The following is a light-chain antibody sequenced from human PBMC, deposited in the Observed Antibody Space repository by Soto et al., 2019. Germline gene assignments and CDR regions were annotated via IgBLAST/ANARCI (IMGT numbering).Light chain of an antibody. V-gene: IGKV3-20*01. CDR1: QSVSSSY. J-gene: IGKJ1*01. CDR3: RQYGSSPGT. Sequence: EIVLTQSPGTLSLSPGERATLSCRASQSVSSSYLAWYQQKPGQAPRLLIYGASSRATGIPDRFSGSGSGTDFTLNISRLEPEDFEVYYCRQYGSSPGTFGQGTKVEIK. CDR2: GAS.